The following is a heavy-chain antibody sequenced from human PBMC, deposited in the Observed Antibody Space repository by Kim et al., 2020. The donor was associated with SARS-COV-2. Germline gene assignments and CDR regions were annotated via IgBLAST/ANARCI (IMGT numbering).Heavy chain of an antibody. CDR1: GFTFSSYW. J-gene: IGHJ4*02. D-gene: IGHD3-22*01. V-gene: IGHV3-7*01. CDR3: ARDGDYDSSGYYFDY. Sequence: GGSLRLSCAASGFTFSSYWMSWVRQAPGKGLEWVANIKQDGSEKYYVDSVKGRFTISRDNAKNSLYLQMNSLRAEDTAVYYCARDGDYDSSGYYFDYWGQGTLVTVSS. CDR2: IKQDGSEK.